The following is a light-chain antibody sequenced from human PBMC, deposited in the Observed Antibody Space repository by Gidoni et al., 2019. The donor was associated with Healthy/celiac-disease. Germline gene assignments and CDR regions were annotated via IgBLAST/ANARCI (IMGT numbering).Light chain of an antibody. CDR1: SSNLGSNY. Sequence: QSELTQPPSASGTPGQRVTISCSGSSSNLGSNYVYWYQQLPGTAPKLLIYRNNQRPSGVPDRFSGSKSGTSASRAISGLRSEDEADYYCAAWDDSLSGYVFGTGTKVTVL. V-gene: IGLV1-47*01. J-gene: IGLJ1*01. CDR2: RNN. CDR3: AAWDDSLSGYV.